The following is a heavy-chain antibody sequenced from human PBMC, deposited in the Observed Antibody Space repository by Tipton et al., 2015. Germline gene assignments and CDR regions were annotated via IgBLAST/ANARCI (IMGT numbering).Heavy chain of an antibody. Sequence: TLSLTCTVSGGSISSTGYYWGWIRQPPGKGLEWIGSIYYSGSTNYNPSLKSRVTISVDTSKNQFSLKLSSVTAADTAVYYCARGSTYYYYGVDVWGQGTTVTVSS. CDR2: IYYSGST. CDR3: ARGSTYYYYGVDV. J-gene: IGHJ6*02. CDR1: GGSISSTGYY. V-gene: IGHV4-39*07.